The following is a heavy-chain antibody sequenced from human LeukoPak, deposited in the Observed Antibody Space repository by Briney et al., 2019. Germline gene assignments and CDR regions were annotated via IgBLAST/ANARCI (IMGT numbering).Heavy chain of an antibody. V-gene: IGHV3-7*01. CDR1: GFAFSSYW. CDR2: IKQDGSEK. D-gene: IGHD5-18*01. CDR3: ARHLSGVTGYTYGRGIDY. Sequence: GGSLRLSCAASGFAFSSYWMSWVRQAPGKGLEWVANIKQDGSEKYYVDSVKGRFTISRDNAKTSLYLQMISLRAEDTAVYYCARHLSGVTGYTYGRGIDYWGQGTLVTVSS. J-gene: IGHJ4*02.